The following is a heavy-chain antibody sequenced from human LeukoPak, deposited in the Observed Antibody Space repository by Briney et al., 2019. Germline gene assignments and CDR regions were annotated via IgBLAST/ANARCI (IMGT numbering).Heavy chain of an antibody. CDR2: MNPNSGNT. J-gene: IGHJ4*02. CDR1: GYTFTSYG. Sequence: GASVKVSCKASGYTFTSYGISWVRQAPGQGLEWMGWMNPNSGNTGYAQKFQGRVTMTRNTSISTAYMELSSLRSEDTAVYYCARVLDRVRHDWGQGTLVTVSS. D-gene: IGHD1-1*01. V-gene: IGHV1-8*02. CDR3: ARVLDRVRHD.